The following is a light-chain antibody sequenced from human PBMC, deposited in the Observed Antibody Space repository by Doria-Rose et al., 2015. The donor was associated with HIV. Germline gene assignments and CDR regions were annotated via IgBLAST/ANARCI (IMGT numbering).Light chain of an antibody. CDR3: HQYGTSWT. V-gene: IGKV3-20*01. CDR2: DGS. Sequence: EIVMTQSPGTLSLSPGERATLSCRASQSFSSTYLAWCQQKPGQAPSPLIYDGSTRATGIPDRFSASGSGTDFTLTINRLEPEDFALYYCHQYGTSWTFGQGTKVEI. J-gene: IGKJ1*01. CDR1: QSFSSTY.